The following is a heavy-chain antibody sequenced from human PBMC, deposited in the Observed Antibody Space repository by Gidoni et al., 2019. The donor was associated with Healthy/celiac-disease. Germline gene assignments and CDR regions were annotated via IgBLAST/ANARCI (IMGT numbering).Heavy chain of an antibody. V-gene: IGHV4-39*07. CDR1: GGSLSSSSYY. CDR3: AREYVDTAISDAFDI. J-gene: IGHJ3*02. Sequence: QLQLQESGPGLVKPSETLSLTCTVSGGSLSSSSYYWGWIRQPPGKGLEWIGRIYYSGSTYYNPSLKSRVTISVDTSKNQFSLKLSSVTAADTAVYYCAREYVDTAISDAFDIWGQGTMVTVSS. CDR2: IYYSGST. D-gene: IGHD5-18*01.